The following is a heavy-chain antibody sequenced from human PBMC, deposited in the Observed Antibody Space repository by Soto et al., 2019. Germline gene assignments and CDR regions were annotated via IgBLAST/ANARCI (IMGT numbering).Heavy chain of an antibody. V-gene: IGHV3-11*05. Sequence: QVQVVESGGGLVKPGGSLRLSCAASGFTFSDYYMSWIRQAPGKGLEWLSYISSNSGHTNYADSVKGRFTMSRDNAKNALYLQTNLLRAEDTAVYSCASDRGSSYGWNCATFDIWGQGTMVSVSS. D-gene: IGHD2-15*01. J-gene: IGHJ3*02. CDR3: ASDRGSSYGWNCATFDI. CDR1: GFTFSDYY. CDR2: ISSNSGHT.